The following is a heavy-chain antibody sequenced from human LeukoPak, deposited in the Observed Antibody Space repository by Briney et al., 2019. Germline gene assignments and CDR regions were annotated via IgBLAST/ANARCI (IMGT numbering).Heavy chain of an antibody. D-gene: IGHD6-19*01. J-gene: IGHJ4*02. CDR2: IYYSGST. Sequence: SQTLSLTCTVSGGSISSGVYYWSWIRQHPGKGLEWIGYIYYSGSTYSNPSLKSRLTMSVDISKNQFSLKLSSVTAADTAVYYCARDGQQWLVTPGDYWGQGTLVTVSS. V-gene: IGHV4-31*03. CDR1: GGSISSGVYY. CDR3: ARDGQQWLVTPGDY.